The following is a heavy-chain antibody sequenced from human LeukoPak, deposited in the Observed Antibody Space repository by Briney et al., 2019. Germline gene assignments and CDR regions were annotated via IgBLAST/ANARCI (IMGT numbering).Heavy chain of an antibody. CDR1: GFIFSSYA. CDR3: ANPYSSSWSDAFDI. J-gene: IGHJ3*02. V-gene: IGHV3-23*01. CDR2: ISGSGGST. D-gene: IGHD6-13*01. Sequence: GGSLRLSCAVSGFIFSSYAMSWVRQAPGKGLEWVSAISGSGGSTYYADSVKGRFTISRDNSKNTLYLQMNSLRAEDTAVYYCANPYSSSWSDAFDIWGQGTMVTVSS.